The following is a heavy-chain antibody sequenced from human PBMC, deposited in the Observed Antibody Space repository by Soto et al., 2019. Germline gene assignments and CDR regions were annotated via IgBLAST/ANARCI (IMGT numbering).Heavy chain of an antibody. CDR2: IYYSGST. CDR1: GGSISSCGYY. J-gene: IGHJ4*02. V-gene: IGHV4-39*01. Sequence: PSETLSLTCTVSGGSISSCGYYWGWMRQPPGKGLEWIGSIYYSGSTYYNPSLKSRVTISVDTSKNQFSLKLSSVTAADTAVYYCAGTAGYSYGDFEQWGQGPLFTVPS. D-gene: IGHD5-18*01. CDR3: AGTAGYSYGDFEQ.